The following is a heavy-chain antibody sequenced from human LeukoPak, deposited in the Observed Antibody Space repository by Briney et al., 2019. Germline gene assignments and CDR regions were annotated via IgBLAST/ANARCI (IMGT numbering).Heavy chain of an antibody. Sequence: PGGSLRLSWAASGFTFSSYGMHWVRQAPGKGLEWVAVISYDGSNKYYADSVKGRFTISRDNSKNTLYLQMNSLRAEDTAVYYCANGPSYDILTGYYYYYYGMDVWGKGTTVTVSS. V-gene: IGHV3-30*18. D-gene: IGHD3-9*01. CDR1: GFTFSSYG. J-gene: IGHJ6*04. CDR3: ANGPSYDILTGYYYYYYGMDV. CDR2: ISYDGSNK.